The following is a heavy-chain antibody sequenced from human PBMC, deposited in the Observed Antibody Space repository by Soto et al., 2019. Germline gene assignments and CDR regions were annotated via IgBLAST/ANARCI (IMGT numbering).Heavy chain of an antibody. V-gene: IGHV4-4*02. CDR2: IYHSGST. J-gene: IGHJ4*02. CDR3: ARGGNYDSSGYFIRFDY. D-gene: IGHD3-22*01. CDR1: GGSISSSNW. Sequence: SETLSLTCAVSGGSISSSNWWSWVRQPPGKGLEWIGEIYHSGSTNYNPSLKSRVTISVDKSKNQFSLKLSSVTAADTAVYYCARGGNYDSSGYFIRFDYWGQGTLVTVS.